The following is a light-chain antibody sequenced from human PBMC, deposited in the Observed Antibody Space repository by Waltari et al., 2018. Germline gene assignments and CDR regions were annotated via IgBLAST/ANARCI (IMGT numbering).Light chain of an antibody. Sequence: EIVLTQSPGTLSLSPGKRVTLPCRASPSVSRTLPWYQPKPGQPPRLLIYGASIRATGIPDRFSGSGSGTDFSLTISRLEPEDFAVYYCQHYRSLPVTFGQGTKVEIK. CDR1: PSVSRT. V-gene: IGKV3-20*01. CDR2: GAS. CDR3: QHYRSLPVT. J-gene: IGKJ1*01.